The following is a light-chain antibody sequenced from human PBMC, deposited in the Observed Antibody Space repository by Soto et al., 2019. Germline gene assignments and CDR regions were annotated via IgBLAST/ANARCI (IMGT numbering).Light chain of an antibody. Sequence: QYLLTQPASLSWSPVQSSTISCTGTSSDVGGYNYVSWYQQHPSKANEIMIYDDSNRPSGISNHISGSKSGNTVSLTISGLQTEDEADYYCSSYTTSSTYVFGTGT. V-gene: IGLV2-14*01. CDR2: DDS. J-gene: IGLJ1*01. CDR1: SSDVGGYNY. CDR3: SSYTTSSTYV.